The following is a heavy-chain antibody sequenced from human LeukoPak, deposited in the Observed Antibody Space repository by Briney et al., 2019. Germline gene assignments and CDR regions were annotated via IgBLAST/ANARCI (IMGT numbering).Heavy chain of an antibody. J-gene: IGHJ4*02. CDR2: ISGGAGTP. Sequence: PGGSLRLSCAASGFTFSSYAMSWVRQAPGKGLEWVSGISGGAGTPYYADSVKGRFTISRDNSKSTLYLQMTSLTAEDTAVYYCAKRRTTVITMDYFDYWGQGTLVTVSS. CDR1: GFTFSSYA. D-gene: IGHD4-17*01. V-gene: IGHV3-23*01. CDR3: AKRRTTVITMDYFDY.